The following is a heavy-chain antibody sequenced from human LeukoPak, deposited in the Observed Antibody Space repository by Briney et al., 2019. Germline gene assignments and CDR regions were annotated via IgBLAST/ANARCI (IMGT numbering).Heavy chain of an antibody. Sequence: SETLSLTCTVSGGSINSYYWNWIRQPPGKGLEWVGYIYYSGSTNYNPSLKSRVTISVDTSKNQFSLKLNSVTAADTAVYYCARDPFGDRPGFYDYWGQGTLVTVSS. CDR2: IYYSGST. V-gene: IGHV4-59*12. D-gene: IGHD3-16*01. CDR1: GGSINSYY. J-gene: IGHJ4*02. CDR3: ARDPFGDRPGFYDY.